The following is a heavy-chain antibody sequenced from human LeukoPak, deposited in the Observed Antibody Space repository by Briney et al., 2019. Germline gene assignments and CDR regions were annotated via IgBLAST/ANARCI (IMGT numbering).Heavy chain of an antibody. CDR3: ARDRYGSQWLVRGLGYYYYGMDV. D-gene: IGHD6-19*01. J-gene: IGHJ6*02. V-gene: IGHV3-74*01. CDR2: INSDGSTT. CDR1: GFTFSSYW. Sequence: GGSLRLSCGASGFTFSSYWMHWVRQAPGKGLVWISRINSDGSTTSYADSVKGRFTISRDNSKNTLYLQMNSLRAEDTAVYYYARDRYGSQWLVRGLGYYYYGMDVWGQGTTVTVSS.